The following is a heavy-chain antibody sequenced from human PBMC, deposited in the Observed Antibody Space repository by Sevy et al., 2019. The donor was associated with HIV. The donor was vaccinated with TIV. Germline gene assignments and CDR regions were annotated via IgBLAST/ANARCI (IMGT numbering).Heavy chain of an antibody. Sequence: GGSLRLSCAASGFTFSKYSMSWVRQPPGKGLEWVSTLSFGCGEINYADSVKGRFTISRDNSKSSVYLQMNNLRPEDTAVYYCARAGCTKPNDYWGPGTLVTVSS. CDR1: GFTFSKYS. CDR2: LSFGCGEI. J-gene: IGHJ4*02. D-gene: IGHD2-8*01. V-gene: IGHV3-23*01. CDR3: ARAGCTKPNDY.